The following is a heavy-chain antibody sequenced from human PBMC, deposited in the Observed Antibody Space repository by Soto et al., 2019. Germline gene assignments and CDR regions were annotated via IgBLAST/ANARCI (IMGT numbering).Heavy chain of an antibody. CDR3: ARTGKNLYYYYYYMDV. V-gene: IGHV4-34*01. CDR2: INHSGST. J-gene: IGHJ6*03. CDR1: GGSFSGYY. Sequence: SETLSLTCAVYGGSFSGYYWSWIRQPPGKGLEWIGEINHSGSTNYNPSLKSRVTISVDTSKNQFSLKLSSVTAADTAVYYCARTGKNLYYYYYYMDVWGKGTTVTVSS.